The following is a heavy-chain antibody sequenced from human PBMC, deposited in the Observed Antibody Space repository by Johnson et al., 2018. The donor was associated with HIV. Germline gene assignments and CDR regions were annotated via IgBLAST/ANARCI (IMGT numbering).Heavy chain of an antibody. CDR2: IYSGGST. D-gene: IGHD6-13*01. CDR1: GFTVSSNY. Sequence: VQLVESGGGLVKPGGSLRLSCAASGFTVSSNYMSWVRQAPGKGLEWVSVIYSGGSTYYADSVKGRFTISRDNSKNTLYLQMNSLRAGDTAVYYCARIAARGAFDIWGQGTMVTVSS. V-gene: IGHV3-66*01. J-gene: IGHJ3*02. CDR3: ARIAARGAFDI.